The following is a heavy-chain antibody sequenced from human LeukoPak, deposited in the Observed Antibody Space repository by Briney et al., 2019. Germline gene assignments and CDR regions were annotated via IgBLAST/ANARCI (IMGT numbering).Heavy chain of an antibody. D-gene: IGHD3-10*02. V-gene: IGHV4-30-2*01. J-gene: IGHJ4*02. CDR1: GGSISSGGYS. CDR3: ARGVFGELLSERAYFDY. Sequence: SETLSLTCAVSGGSISSGGYSWSWIRQPPGKGLEWIGYIYHSGSTYYNPSLKSRVTISVDRSKNQFSLKLSSVTAADTAVYYCARGVFGELLSERAYFDYWGQGTLVTVSS. CDR2: IYHSGST.